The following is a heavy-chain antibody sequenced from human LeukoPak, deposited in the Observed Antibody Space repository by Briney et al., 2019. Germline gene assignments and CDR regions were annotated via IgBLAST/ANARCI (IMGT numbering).Heavy chain of an antibody. CDR3: ARDLRLYSGYDSPFDY. V-gene: IGHV3-53*01. CDR2: IYSGGDT. Sequence: GGSLRLSCVASGFIVSDIDLSWVRQAPGKGLEWVSIIYSGGDTHHADSVKGRFTISRDNYKNTLYLQMKSLRADDTAVYYCARDLRLYSGYDSPFDYWGQGTLVTVSS. CDR1: GFIVSDID. J-gene: IGHJ4*02. D-gene: IGHD5-12*01.